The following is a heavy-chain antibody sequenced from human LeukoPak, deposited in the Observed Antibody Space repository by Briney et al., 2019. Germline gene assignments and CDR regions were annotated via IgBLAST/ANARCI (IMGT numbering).Heavy chain of an antibody. CDR1: GYSFTSYW. D-gene: IGHD4-23*01. Sequence: GESLKIPCKGFGYSFTSYWYGWVRQMPGKGLVVMGIIYPRDSDTKYSPSFKGQVTISADKSISTAYLQWSGLKASDTAMYYCARLVRSYGGNSGDFQHWGQGTLVTVSS. CDR2: IYPRDSDT. V-gene: IGHV5-51*01. J-gene: IGHJ1*01. CDR3: ARLVRSYGGNSGDFQH.